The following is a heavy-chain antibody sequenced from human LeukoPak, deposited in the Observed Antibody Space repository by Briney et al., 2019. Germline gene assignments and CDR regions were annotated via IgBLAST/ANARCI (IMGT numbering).Heavy chain of an antibody. V-gene: IGHV3-30-3*01. J-gene: IGHJ4*02. CDR2: ISYDGSNK. CDR3: ARGPNYDILTGSFDY. CDR1: GFTFSSYA. Sequence: GGSLRLSCAASGFTFSSYAMHWVRQAPGKGLEWVAVISYDGSNKYYADSVKGRFTISRDNAKNTLYLQMNSLRAEDTAVYYCARGPNYDILTGSFDYWGQGTLVTVSS. D-gene: IGHD3-9*01.